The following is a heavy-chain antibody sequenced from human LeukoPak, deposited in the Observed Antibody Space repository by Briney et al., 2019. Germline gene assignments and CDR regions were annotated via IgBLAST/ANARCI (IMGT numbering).Heavy chain of an antibody. V-gene: IGHV3-48*03. CDR1: GFTFSSYE. Sequence: GGSLRLSCTVSGFTFSSYEMNWVRQAPGKGLEWVSYISSSGSTIYYADSVKGRFTISRDNAKKSLYLQMNSLRAEDTAVYYCARARLTDYVWGRRTFDIWGQGTMVTISS. CDR3: ARARLTDYVWGRRTFDI. D-gene: IGHD3-16*01. J-gene: IGHJ3*02. CDR2: ISSSGSTI.